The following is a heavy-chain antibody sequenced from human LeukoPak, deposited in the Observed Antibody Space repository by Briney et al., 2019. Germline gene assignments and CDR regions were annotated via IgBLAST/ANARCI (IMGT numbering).Heavy chain of an antibody. V-gene: IGHV1-8*01. Sequence: ASVKVSCKASGYSFTNFDINWVRQATGQGLEWMGWMNPNSGDKGYAQKFQGRVTMAMNTSITTAYMELSSLRSEDTAVYYCARGPQWRGDYYYMDVWGRGTTVTVSS. J-gene: IGHJ6*03. D-gene: IGHD6-19*01. CDR2: MNPNSGDK. CDR3: ARGPQWRGDYYYMDV. CDR1: GYSFTNFD.